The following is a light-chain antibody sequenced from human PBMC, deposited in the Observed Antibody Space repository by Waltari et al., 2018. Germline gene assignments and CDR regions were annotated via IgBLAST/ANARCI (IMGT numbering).Light chain of an antibody. CDR2: DVD. V-gene: IGLV2-11*01. J-gene: IGLJ2*01. CDR1: NSDVGAYNY. Sequence: QSALTQPRSVSGSPGQSVTLSCTGTNSDVGAYNYVSWYQQRPGKAPKLVIYDVDKRPSEVPDRVSGSKAGNTASLTISRLQADDEADYYCCSYAGRYTSVFGGGTKVTVL. CDR3: CSYAGRYTSV.